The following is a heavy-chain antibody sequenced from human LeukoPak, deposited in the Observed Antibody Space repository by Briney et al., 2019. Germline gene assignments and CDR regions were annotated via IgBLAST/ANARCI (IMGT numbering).Heavy chain of an antibody. Sequence: SETLSLTCAVYGGSFSGYYWSWIRQPPGKGLEWIGEINHSGSTNYNPSLKSRVTISVNTSKNQYSLELSSVTAADTAVYYCARGYGGPLDYWGQGTLVTVSS. D-gene: IGHD3-16*01. CDR3: ARGYGGPLDY. CDR1: GGSFSGYY. V-gene: IGHV4-34*01. CDR2: INHSGST. J-gene: IGHJ4*02.